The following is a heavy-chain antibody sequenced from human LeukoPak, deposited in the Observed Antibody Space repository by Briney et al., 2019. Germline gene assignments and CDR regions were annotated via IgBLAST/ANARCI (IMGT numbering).Heavy chain of an antibody. D-gene: IGHD6-13*01. CDR1: GYSISSGYY. CDR2: IYYSGST. J-gene: IGHJ4*02. Sequence: SETLSLTCTVSGYSISSGYYWGWIRQPPGKGLEWIGYIYYSGSTNYNPSLKSRVTISVDTSKNQFSLKLSSVTAADTAVYYCAREAAAGTGYYDYWGQGTLVTVSS. V-gene: IGHV4-61*01. CDR3: AREAAAGTGYYDY.